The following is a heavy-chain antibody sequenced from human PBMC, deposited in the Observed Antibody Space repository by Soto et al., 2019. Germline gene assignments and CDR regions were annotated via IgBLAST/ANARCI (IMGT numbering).Heavy chain of an antibody. V-gene: IGHV4-59*01. CDR2: IYYSGST. D-gene: IGHD4-17*01. Sequence: QVQLQESGPGLVKPSETLSLTCTVSGGSISSYYWSWIRQPPGKGLEWIGYIYYSGSTNYNPSLKSRVTISVDTSKNQCSLKLSSVTAADTAVYYCAREGYGDYLQGWFDPWGQGTLVTVSS. CDR1: GGSISSYY. CDR3: AREGYGDYLQGWFDP. J-gene: IGHJ5*02.